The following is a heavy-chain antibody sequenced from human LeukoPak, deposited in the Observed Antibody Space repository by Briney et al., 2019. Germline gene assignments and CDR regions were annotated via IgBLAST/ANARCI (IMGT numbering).Heavy chain of an antibody. CDR3: ARATLDN. CDR2: IYSGGST. CDR1: GFTVSDNY. V-gene: IGHV3-53*01. J-gene: IGHJ4*02. Sequence: GGSLRPSCAASGFTVSDNYISWVRQAPGKGLEWVSVIYSGGSTKYADSVKARFTISRDNSKNTVYLQMNSLRADDTAVYYCARATLDNWGQGTLVTVSS.